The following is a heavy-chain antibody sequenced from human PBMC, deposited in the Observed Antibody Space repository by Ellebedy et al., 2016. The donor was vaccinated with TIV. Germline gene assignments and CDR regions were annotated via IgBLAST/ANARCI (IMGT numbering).Heavy chain of an antibody. D-gene: IGHD4-17*01. CDR1: GYSISSGYY. V-gene: IGHV4-38-2*02. Sequence: SETLSLXXTVSGYSISSGYYWGWIRQPPGKGLEWIGSIYHSGSTYYNPSLKSRVTISVDTSKNQFSLKLSSVTAADTAVYYCARVGDYGDSTDYWGQGTLVTVSS. CDR2: IYHSGST. CDR3: ARVGDYGDSTDY. J-gene: IGHJ4*02.